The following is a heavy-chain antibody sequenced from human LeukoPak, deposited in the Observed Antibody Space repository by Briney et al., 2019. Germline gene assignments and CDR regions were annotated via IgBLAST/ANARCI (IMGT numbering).Heavy chain of an antibody. Sequence: SQTLSLTCAISGDSVSSHSAAWNWIRQSPSRGLEWLGRTYYRSKWYNDYAVSVKSRITINPDTSKNQFSLKLSSVTAADTAVYYCARDFYNGGGGGVHYYYMDVWGKGTTVTISS. CDR3: ARDFYNGGGGGVHYYYMDV. J-gene: IGHJ6*03. CDR2: TYYRSKWYN. V-gene: IGHV6-1*01. D-gene: IGHD1-1*01. CDR1: GDSVSSHSAA.